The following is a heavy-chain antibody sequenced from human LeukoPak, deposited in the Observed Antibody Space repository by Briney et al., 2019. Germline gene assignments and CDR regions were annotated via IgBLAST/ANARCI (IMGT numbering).Heavy chain of an antibody. CDR3: ARDHSKWGADY. CDR1: GFTFSSYS. Sequence: GGSLRLSCAASGFTFSSYSMNWVRQAPGKGLEWVSSISSSSSYIYYADSVKGRFTIPRDNSKNTLYLQMNSLGAEDTAVYYCARDHSKWGADYWGQGTLVTVSS. CDR2: ISSSSSYI. V-gene: IGHV3-21*04. D-gene: IGHD7-27*01. J-gene: IGHJ4*02.